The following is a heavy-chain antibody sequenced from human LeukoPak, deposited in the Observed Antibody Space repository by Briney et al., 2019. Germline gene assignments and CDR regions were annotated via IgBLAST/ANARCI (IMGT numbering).Heavy chain of an antibody. D-gene: IGHD2-2*01. V-gene: IGHV3-15*01. CDR1: GLTFSNAW. J-gene: IGHJ3*02. CDR2: IKRKSDGGTT. CDR3: ARDLKGQYQDAFDI. Sequence: GGSLRLSCAASGLTFSNAWMSWVRQAPGKGLEWVGRIKRKSDGGTTDYAAPVKGRFTISRDDSKNTLYLQMNSLRAEDTAVYYCARDLKGQYQDAFDIWGQGTMVTVSS.